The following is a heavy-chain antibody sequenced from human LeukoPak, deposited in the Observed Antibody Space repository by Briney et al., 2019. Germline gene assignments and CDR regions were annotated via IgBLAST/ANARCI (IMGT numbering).Heavy chain of an antibody. J-gene: IGHJ4*02. CDR3: ARVLYDFWSGYPPFGY. CDR1: GFTFSSYS. Sequence: GGSLRLSCAASGFTFSSYSMNWVRQAPGKGLEWVSSISSSSSYIYYADSVKGRFTISRDNAKNSLYLQMNSLRAEDTAVYYCARVLYDFWSGYPPFGYWGQGTLVTVSS. V-gene: IGHV3-21*01. CDR2: ISSSSSYI. D-gene: IGHD3-3*01.